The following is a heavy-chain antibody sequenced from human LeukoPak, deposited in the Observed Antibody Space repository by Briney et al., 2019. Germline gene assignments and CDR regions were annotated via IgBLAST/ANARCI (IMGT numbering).Heavy chain of an antibody. CDR3: ARAGYGDYPFEP. CDR2: IYHSGST. D-gene: IGHD4-17*01. V-gene: IGHV4-4*02. J-gene: IGHJ5*02. Sequence: PGGSLRLSCAASGFTFSSYGMSWVRQPPGKGLEWIGEIYHSGSTNYNPSLKSRVTISVDKSKNQFSLKLSSVTAADTAVYYCARAGYGDYPFEPWGQGTLVTVSS. CDR1: GFTFSSYGM.